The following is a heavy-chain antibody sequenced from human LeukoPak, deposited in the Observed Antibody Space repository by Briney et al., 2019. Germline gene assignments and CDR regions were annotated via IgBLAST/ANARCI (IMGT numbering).Heavy chain of an antibody. J-gene: IGHJ4*02. D-gene: IGHD3-22*01. V-gene: IGHV3-7*03. CDR2: IAQDGSET. CDR3: ARLWGYLGAETFDY. CDR1: GFTFSNYW. Sequence: GSLSLSCAASGFTFSNYWMTWIRQAPGKGLEGVANIAQDGSETYYVDSVKGRFTISRDNAKNSLFLQMNSLRAGDTAVYFCARLWGYLGAETFDYWGQGTLVTVSS.